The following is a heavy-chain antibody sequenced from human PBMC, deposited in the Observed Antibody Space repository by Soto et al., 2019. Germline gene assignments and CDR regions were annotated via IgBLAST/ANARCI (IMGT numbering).Heavy chain of an antibody. V-gene: IGHV4-31*03. D-gene: IGHD3-22*01. J-gene: IGHJ4*02. Sequence: PSETLSLTCTVSGDSIRDGGYYWAWIRQRPGQGLEWMGYIYYSGSTHYSSSLKSRVTMSIDTSKNQFPLKLTSVTAADTAVYYCARLSSIDSSGYYLDYWGQGTLVTVSS. CDR3: ARLSSIDSSGYYLDY. CDR2: IYYSGST. CDR1: GDSIRDGGYY.